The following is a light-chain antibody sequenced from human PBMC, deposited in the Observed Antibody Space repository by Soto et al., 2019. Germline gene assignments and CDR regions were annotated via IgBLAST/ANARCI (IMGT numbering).Light chain of an antibody. Sequence: EIVMTQSPATLSVSPGERATVSCRAGQRVSSNLAWYQQKPGQAPRLLIYGASTRTTGIPARFSGSGSGTEFTLTLSSLQSEDFALSFCQQYNNWPRTFGQGTKV. CDR1: QRVSSN. J-gene: IGKJ1*01. CDR2: GAS. V-gene: IGKV3-15*01. CDR3: QQYNNWPRT.